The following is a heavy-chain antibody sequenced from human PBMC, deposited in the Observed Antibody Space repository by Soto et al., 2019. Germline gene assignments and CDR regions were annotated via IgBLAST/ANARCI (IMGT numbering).Heavy chain of an antibody. CDR1: GGSVSGGSYY. J-gene: IGHJ4*02. CDR3: ARRVAVAGTIYFDY. D-gene: IGHD6-19*01. CDR2: IYYSGRT. V-gene: IGHV4-61*01. Sequence: PSETLSLTCSVSGGSVSGGSYYWNWIRQPPGKGLEWIGYIYYSGRTNYNPYLKSRVTISIDTSKNQFYLKLSSVTASETAVYYCARRVAVAGTIYFDYWGQGILVTVSS.